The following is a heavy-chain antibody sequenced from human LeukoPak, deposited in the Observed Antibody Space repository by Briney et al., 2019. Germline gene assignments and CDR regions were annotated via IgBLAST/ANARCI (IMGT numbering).Heavy chain of an antibody. J-gene: IGHJ4*02. CDR3: AVKYYYDSSSYFDFDY. CDR1: GFTVSSNY. D-gene: IGHD3-22*01. CDR2: IYSGGST. V-gene: IGHV3-53*01. Sequence: GGSLRLSCAASGFTVSSNYMSWVRQAPGKGLEWVSVIYSGGSTYYADSVKGRFTISRDNSKNTLYLQMNSLRAEDTAVYYCAVKYYYDSSSYFDFDYWGQGTLVTVSS.